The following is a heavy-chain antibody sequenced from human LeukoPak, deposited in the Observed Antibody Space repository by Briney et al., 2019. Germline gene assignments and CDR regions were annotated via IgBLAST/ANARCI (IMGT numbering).Heavy chain of an antibody. Sequence: SVKVSCKASGGTFRSYAISWVRQAPGQGLEWMGGIIPIFGTADYAQKFQGRVTITADESTSTAYMELSSLRSEDTAVYYCARPWLVQNYYYGMDVWGKGTTVTVSS. V-gene: IGHV1-69*13. CDR3: ARPWLVQNYYYGMDV. D-gene: IGHD6-19*01. CDR2: IIPIFGTA. CDR1: GGTFRSYA. J-gene: IGHJ6*04.